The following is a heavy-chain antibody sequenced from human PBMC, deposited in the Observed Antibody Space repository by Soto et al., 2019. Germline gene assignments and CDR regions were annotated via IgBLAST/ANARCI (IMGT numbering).Heavy chain of an antibody. Sequence: PSETLSLTCAIYGGSFSGYYWSCIRQPRGQGLEWIGEINHSGSTNYNPSLKSRVTISVDTSKNQFSLKLSSVTAADTAVYYCARGRGREYYYYYYGMDVWGQGTAVTVSS. D-gene: IGHD3-16*01. CDR1: GGSFSGYY. V-gene: IGHV4-34*01. J-gene: IGHJ6*02. CDR3: ARGRGREYYYYYYGMDV. CDR2: INHSGST.